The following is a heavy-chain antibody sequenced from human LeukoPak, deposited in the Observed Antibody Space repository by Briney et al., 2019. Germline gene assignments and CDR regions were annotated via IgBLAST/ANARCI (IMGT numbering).Heavy chain of an antibody. CDR2: INHSGST. J-gene: IGHJ5*02. CDR3: ARDEAKRITIFSTAATNWFDP. D-gene: IGHD3-3*01. CDR1: GGSFSGYY. V-gene: IGHV4-34*01. Sequence: KPSETLSLTCAVYGGSFSGYYWSWIRQPPGKGLEWIGEINHSGSTNYNPSLKSRVTISVDTSKNQFSLKLSSVTAADTAVYYCARDEAKRITIFSTAATNWFDPWGQGTLVTVSS.